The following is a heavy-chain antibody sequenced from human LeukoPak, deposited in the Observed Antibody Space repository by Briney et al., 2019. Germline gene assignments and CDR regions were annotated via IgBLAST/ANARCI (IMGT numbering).Heavy chain of an antibody. V-gene: IGHV3-48*01. CDR3: ARPTTSGWYPH. CDR2: ITGSSSSK. Sequence: GGSLRLSCAASGFTFSDYDMNWIRQAPGTGLEWVSYITGSSSSKYYADSVKGRFTISRDNAKNSLYLQMNSLRAENTAVYYCARPTTSGWYPHWGQGTMVTVSS. J-gene: IGHJ3*01. CDR1: GFTFSDYD. D-gene: IGHD6-19*01.